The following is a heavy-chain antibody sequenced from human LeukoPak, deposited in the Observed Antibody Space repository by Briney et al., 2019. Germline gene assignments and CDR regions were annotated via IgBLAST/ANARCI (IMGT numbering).Heavy chain of an antibody. CDR2: INQGESAK. D-gene: IGHD1-26*01. Sequence: GGSLRLSCAASGFTFSRYWMSWVRQAPGKGLEWVASINQGESAKFYADSVRGRFTVSRDNSKNTLYLQMNSLRAEDTAVCYCARDRYSGSYLTLDYWGQGTLVTVSS. J-gene: IGHJ4*02. V-gene: IGHV3-7*01. CDR1: GFTFSRYW. CDR3: ARDRYSGSYLTLDY.